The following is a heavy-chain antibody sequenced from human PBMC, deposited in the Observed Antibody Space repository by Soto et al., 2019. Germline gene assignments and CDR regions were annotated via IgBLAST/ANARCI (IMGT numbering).Heavy chain of an antibody. CDR2: ISAYNGNT. CDR1: GYTFTSYG. J-gene: IGHJ3*02. CDR3: AIDRATVTKARAFDI. V-gene: IGHV1-18*01. Sequence: ASVKVSCKASGYTFTSYGISWVRQAPGQGLEWMGWISAYNGNTNYAQKLQGRVTMTTDTSTSTAYMELRSLRSDDTAVYYCAIDRATVTKARAFDIWGQGTRVNVSS. D-gene: IGHD4-17*01.